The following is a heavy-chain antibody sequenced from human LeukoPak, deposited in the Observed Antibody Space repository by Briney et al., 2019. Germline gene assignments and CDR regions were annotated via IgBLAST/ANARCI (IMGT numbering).Heavy chain of an antibody. J-gene: IGHJ4*02. CDR2: IYYSGRT. D-gene: IGHD3-10*01. CDR3: ARAPVRGSVIRDFDH. Sequence: SETLSLTCTVSGGSISGFYWSWIRQSPGKGLEWIGYIYYSGRTFYNPSLKSRVTISVVTSKNQFSLMLSSVTAADSAVYFCARAPVRGSVIRDFDHWGQGTLVTVSS. CDR1: GGSISGFY. V-gene: IGHV4-59*08.